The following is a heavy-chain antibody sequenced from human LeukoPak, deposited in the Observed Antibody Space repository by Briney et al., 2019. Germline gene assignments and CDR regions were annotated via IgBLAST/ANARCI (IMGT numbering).Heavy chain of an antibody. CDR1: GLTFRNYW. J-gene: IGHJ4*02. Sequence: PGGSLRLSCAASGLTFRNYWMSWVRQAPGKGLEWMANIKPDGGVQNYVESVKGRFTISRDNAANSLFLQMNSLRAEDTAVYYCATSFLYCSVDSCALGGQGTLVTVSS. D-gene: IGHD2-15*01. CDR2: IKPDGGVQ. CDR3: ATSFLYCSVDSCAL. V-gene: IGHV3-7*01.